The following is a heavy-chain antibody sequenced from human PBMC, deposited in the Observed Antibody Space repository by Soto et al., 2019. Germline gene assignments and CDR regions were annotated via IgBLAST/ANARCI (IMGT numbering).Heavy chain of an antibody. J-gene: IGHJ4*02. Sequence: GGSLRLSCAASGFTFSNAWMSWVRQAPGKGLEWVGRIKSKTDGGTTDYAAPVKGRFTISRDDSKNTLYLQMNSLKTEDTAVYYCTKEEVIVAATDYWGQGTLVTVSS. D-gene: IGHD2-15*01. V-gene: IGHV3-15*01. CDR3: TKEEVIVAATDY. CDR2: IKSKTDGGTT. CDR1: GFTFSNAW.